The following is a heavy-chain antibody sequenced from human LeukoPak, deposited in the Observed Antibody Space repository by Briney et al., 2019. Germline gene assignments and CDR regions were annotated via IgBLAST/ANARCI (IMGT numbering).Heavy chain of an antibody. J-gene: IGHJ4*02. CDR3: AKGAYDYVEMGYFDY. Sequence: GGSLRLSCAASGFSFNNYAMSWVRQAPGKGLEWVSLIIASSGDTFYADSVKGRFTISRDNSKNTLYLQMNSLRAEDTALYYCAKGAYDYVEMGYFDYWGQGTLVTISS. CDR2: IIASSGDT. CDR1: GFSFNNYA. V-gene: IGHV3-23*01. D-gene: IGHD5-12*01.